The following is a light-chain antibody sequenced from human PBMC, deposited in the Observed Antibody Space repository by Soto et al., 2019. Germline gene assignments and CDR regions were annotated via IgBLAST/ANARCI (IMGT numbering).Light chain of an antibody. CDR3: QQFYDLPIT. CDR2: DAS. CDR1: QDISDV. Sequence: DIQMTQSPSALSASVGDRVTITCQASQDISDVLNWYQQQPGKAPKVLIYDASKLQTGVPSRFSGRGYGKDFTFTVSSQQPDDSGTYYCQQFYDLPITFGQGTRLEI. V-gene: IGKV1-33*01. J-gene: IGKJ5*01.